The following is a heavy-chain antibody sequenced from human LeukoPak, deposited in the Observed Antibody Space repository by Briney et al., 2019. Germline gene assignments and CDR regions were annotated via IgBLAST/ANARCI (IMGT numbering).Heavy chain of an antibody. J-gene: IGHJ4*02. Sequence: GGSLRLSCAASGFPFRSHWMHWVRQVPEKELVWVSHISTDGTTTNYADSVKGRFTISRDNAKDTLYLQLNSLRAEDTAIYYCARSLGYSSGGWGQGTLVTVSS. D-gene: IGHD2-15*01. CDR1: GFPFRSHW. CDR3: ARSLGYSSGG. CDR2: ISTDGTTT. V-gene: IGHV3-74*01.